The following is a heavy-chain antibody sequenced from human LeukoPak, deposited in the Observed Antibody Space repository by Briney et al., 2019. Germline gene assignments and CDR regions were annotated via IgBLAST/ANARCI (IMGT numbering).Heavy chain of an antibody. V-gene: IGHV3-20*04. CDR2: INWNGGST. Sequence: GGSLRLSCAASGFTFDDYGMSWVRQVPGKGLEWVSGINWNGGSTGYADSVKGRFTISRDNSKNTLYLQMNSLRAEDTAVYYCAKVSPPEIVGATGGYYYYMDVWGKGTTVTVSS. CDR3: AKVSPPEIVGATGGYYYYMDV. CDR1: GFTFDDYG. D-gene: IGHD1-26*01. J-gene: IGHJ6*03.